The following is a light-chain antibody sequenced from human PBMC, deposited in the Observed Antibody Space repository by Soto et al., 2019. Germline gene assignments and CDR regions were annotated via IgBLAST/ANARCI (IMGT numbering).Light chain of an antibody. CDR1: SSDVGGNKY. V-gene: IGLV2-14*01. Sequence: QSVLTQPASVSGSRGQSITISCTGTSSDVGGNKYVSWYQQYPGKVPKLLINKVTNRPSGVSYRFSGSKSGNTASLTISAVLAEDEADYFCSLSTRDSIYVFGKGTKVTVL. J-gene: IGLJ1*01. CDR2: KVT. CDR3: SLSTRDSIYV.